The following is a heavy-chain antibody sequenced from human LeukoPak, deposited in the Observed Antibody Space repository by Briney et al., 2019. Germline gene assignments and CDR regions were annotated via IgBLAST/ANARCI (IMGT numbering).Heavy chain of an antibody. CDR3: AKLGDLFDY. Sequence: AGGSLRLSCAASGFTFSRSWMTWVRQAPGKGLEWVANIKQDGSAKYYLDSVKGRFTISKDNAKNSLYLQMNSLRAEDTALYYCAKLGDLFDYWGQGTLVTVSS. D-gene: IGHD3-10*01. J-gene: IGHJ4*02. CDR1: GFTFSRSW. CDR2: IKQDGSAK. V-gene: IGHV3-7*01.